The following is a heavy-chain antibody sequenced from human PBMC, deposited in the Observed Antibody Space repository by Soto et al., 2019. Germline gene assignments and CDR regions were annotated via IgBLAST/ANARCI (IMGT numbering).Heavy chain of an antibody. CDR1: GYTFTSYD. D-gene: IGHD4-17*01. Sequence: QVQLVQSGAEVKKPGASVKVSCKASGYTFTSYDINWVRQATGQGLERMGWMNPNSGNTGYAQKFQGRVTMTRNTTIRTAYMERSSLRSEYTAVYYSARSTNDYGDRHWGQGTLVTVSS. V-gene: IGHV1-8*01. J-gene: IGHJ4*02. CDR3: ARSTNDYGDRH. CDR2: MNPNSGNT.